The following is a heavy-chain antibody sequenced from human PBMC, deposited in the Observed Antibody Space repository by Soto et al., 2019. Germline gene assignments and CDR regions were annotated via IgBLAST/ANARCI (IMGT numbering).Heavy chain of an antibody. D-gene: IGHD3-10*01. V-gene: IGHV1-46*03. CDR3: ARVPGPRDHTALTFDY. CDR1: GYTFTSYY. CDR2: INPSGGST. J-gene: IGHJ4*02. Sequence: GASVKVSCKASGYTFTSYYMHWVRQAPGQGLEWIGIINPSGGSTSYAQKFQGRVTMTRDTSTSTVYMELSSLRSEDTAVYYCARVPGPRDHTALTFDYWGQGTLVTVSS.